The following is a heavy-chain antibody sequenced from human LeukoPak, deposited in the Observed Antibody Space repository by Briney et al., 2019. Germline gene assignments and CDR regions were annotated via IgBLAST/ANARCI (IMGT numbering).Heavy chain of an antibody. V-gene: IGHV4-61*05. D-gene: IGHD3-10*01. CDR3: ARGGADGSGSYPYYYYYMDV. J-gene: IGHJ6*03. CDR2: IYYSGST. Sequence: SETLSLTCSVSGGSISSSTYFWGWIRQPPGKGLEWIGYIYYSGSTNYNPSLKSRVTISVDTSKNQFSLKLSSVTVADTAVYYCARGGADGSGSYPYYYYYMDVWGKGTTVTISS. CDR1: GGSISSSTYF.